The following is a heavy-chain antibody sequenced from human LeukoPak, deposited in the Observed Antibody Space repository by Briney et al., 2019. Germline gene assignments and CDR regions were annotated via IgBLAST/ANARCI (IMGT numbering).Heavy chain of an antibody. D-gene: IGHD3-22*01. CDR3: ARVQHRYYYDSSGSYDY. CDR2: ISAYNGNT. V-gene: IGHV1-18*01. J-gene: IGHJ4*02. CDR1: GYTFTSCG. Sequence: ASVKVSCKASGYTFTSCGISWVRQAPGQGLEWMGWISAYNGNTNYAQKLQGRVTMTTDTSTSTAYMELRSLRSDDTAVYYCARVQHRYYYDSSGSYDYWGQGTLVTVSS.